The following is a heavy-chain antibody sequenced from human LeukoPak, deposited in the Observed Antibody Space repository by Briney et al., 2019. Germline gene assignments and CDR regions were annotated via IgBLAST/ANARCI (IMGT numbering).Heavy chain of an antibody. D-gene: IGHD6-13*01. CDR2: IRYDGSNK. CDR1: GFTFSSYG. Sequence: PWGSLRLSCAASGFTFSSYGMHWVRQAPGKGLEWVAFIRYDGSNKYYAYSVKGRFTISRDYSKNTSYLQMNSLRAEDTAVYYCAKLYSSSWSFDYWGQGTLVTVSS. CDR3: AKLYSSSWSFDY. J-gene: IGHJ4*02. V-gene: IGHV3-30*02.